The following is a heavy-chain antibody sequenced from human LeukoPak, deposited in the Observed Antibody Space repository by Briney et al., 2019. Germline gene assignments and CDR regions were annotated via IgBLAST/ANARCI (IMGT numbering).Heavy chain of an antibody. CDR3: ARRSSGYDYYYYYGMDV. Sequence: GASVKVSCRASGYTFTSYGISWVRQAPGQGLEWMGWISAYNGNTNYAQKLQGRVTMTTDTPTSTAYMELRSLRSDDTAVYYCARRSSGYDYYYYYGMDVWGKGTTVTVSS. V-gene: IGHV1-18*04. D-gene: IGHD5-12*01. CDR1: GYTFTSYG. CDR2: ISAYNGNT. J-gene: IGHJ6*04.